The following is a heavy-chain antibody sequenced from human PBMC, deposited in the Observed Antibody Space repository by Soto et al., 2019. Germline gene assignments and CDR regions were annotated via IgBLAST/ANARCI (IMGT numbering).Heavy chain of an antibody. CDR3: ARGGSSGNWFVDY. J-gene: IGHJ4*02. CDR2: IIPIFCTA. Sequence: QVQLVQSGAEVKKPGSSVKVSCKASGGTFSSYAISWVRQAPGQGLEWMGGIIPIFCTANYPQKFEGRVTITADESGGEAYMELGSLSSEDTAVYYCARGGSSGNWFVDYWGQGTVVTVSS. CDR1: GGTFSSYA. D-gene: IGHD3-22*01. V-gene: IGHV1-69*01.